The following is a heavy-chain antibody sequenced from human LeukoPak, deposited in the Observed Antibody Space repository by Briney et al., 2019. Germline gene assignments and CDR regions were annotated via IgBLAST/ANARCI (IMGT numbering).Heavy chain of an antibody. CDR1: GFTLSSYA. V-gene: IGHV3-30*04. CDR2: ISYDGSNK. Sequence: GRSLRLSCAASGFTLSSYAMHWVRQAPGKGLEWVAVISYDGSNKYYADSVKGRFTISRDNSKNTLYLQMDSLRAEDTAVYYCARDFSGDYGFDYWGQGTLVTVSS. D-gene: IGHD4-17*01. CDR3: ARDFSGDYGFDY. J-gene: IGHJ4*02.